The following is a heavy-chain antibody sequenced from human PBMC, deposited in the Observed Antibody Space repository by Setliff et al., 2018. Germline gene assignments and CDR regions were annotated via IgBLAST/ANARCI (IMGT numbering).Heavy chain of an antibody. Sequence: PSETLSLTCTVSGLSLSSTTYYWGWVRQPPGKGLEWIGEINHSGSTNYIPSLKSRLTISVDTSKNQFSLKLSSVTAADTAMYYCRFWSGYYKNDYWGQGTLVTVSS. D-gene: IGHD3-3*01. CDR3: RFWSGYYKNDY. CDR1: GLSLSSTTYY. J-gene: IGHJ4*02. V-gene: IGHV4-39*07. CDR2: INHSGST.